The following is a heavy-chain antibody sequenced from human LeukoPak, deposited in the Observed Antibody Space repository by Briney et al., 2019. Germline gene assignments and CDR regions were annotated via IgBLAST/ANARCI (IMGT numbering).Heavy chain of an antibody. V-gene: IGHV1-8*01. J-gene: IGHJ6*03. Sequence: ASVRVSCKASGYTFTSYDINWVRQATGQGLEWMGWMNPNSGNTGYAQKFQGRVTMTRNTSISTAYMELSSLRSEDTAVYYCARPARGRYFDWLRGYSYYYYMDVWGKGTTVTISS. CDR3: ARPARGRYFDWLRGYSYYYYMDV. D-gene: IGHD3-9*01. CDR2: MNPNSGNT. CDR1: GYTFTSYD.